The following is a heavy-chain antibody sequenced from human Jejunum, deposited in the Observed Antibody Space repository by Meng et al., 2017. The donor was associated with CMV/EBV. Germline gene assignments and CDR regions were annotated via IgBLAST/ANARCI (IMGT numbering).Heavy chain of an antibody. V-gene: IGHV4-34*01. CDR3: ARGLGYGNNINYFDS. D-gene: IGHD5-24*01. Sequence: GVSVTAYCWRCIRQSPAKGLEWVGNINHSGSTNYNQSLKSRVLMSLDTSKNQFSLRLTSVTAADTALYYCARGLGYGNNINYFDSWGQGILVTVSS. CDR2: INHSGST. CDR1: GVSVTAYC. J-gene: IGHJ4*02.